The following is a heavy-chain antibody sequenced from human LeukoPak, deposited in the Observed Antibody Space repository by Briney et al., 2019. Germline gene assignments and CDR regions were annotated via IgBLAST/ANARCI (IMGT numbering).Heavy chain of an antibody. J-gene: IGHJ4*02. CDR3: ARSVPAAARKRYFDY. CDR1: GGSISSYY. D-gene: IGHD6-13*01. V-gene: IGHV4-59*01. Sequence: PLETLSLTCTVSGGSISSYYWSWIRQPPGKGLEWIGYIYYSGSTNYNPSLKSRVTISVDTSKNQFSLKLSSVTAADTAVYYCARSVPAAARKRYFDYWGQGTLVTVSS. CDR2: IYYSGST.